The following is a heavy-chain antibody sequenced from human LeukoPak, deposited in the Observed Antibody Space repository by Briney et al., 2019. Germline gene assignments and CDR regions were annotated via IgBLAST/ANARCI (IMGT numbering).Heavy chain of an antibody. CDR1: GGSFSGYY. CDR2: INHSGST. CDR3: ARGGGGYLTNNWFDP. V-gene: IGHV4-34*01. J-gene: IGHJ5*02. Sequence: SETLSLTCAVYGGSFSGYYWSWIRQPPGKGLEWIGEINHSGSTNYNPSLKSRVTISVDTSKNQFSLKLSSGTAADTAVYYCARGGGGYLTNNWFDPWGQGTLVTVSS. D-gene: IGHD1-1*01.